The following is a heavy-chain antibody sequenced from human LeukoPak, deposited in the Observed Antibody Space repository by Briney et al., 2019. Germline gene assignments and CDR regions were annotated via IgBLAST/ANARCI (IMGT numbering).Heavy chain of an antibody. CDR3: ARAGYYYGSGSYYNTPHFDY. Sequence: SETLSLTCTVSGGSISSYYWSWIRQPPGKGLEYVGYIYYSGSTYYNPSLKSRVTISVDTSKNQFSLKLSSVTAADTAVYYCARAGYYYGSGSYYNTPHFDYWGQGTLVTVSS. J-gene: IGHJ4*02. D-gene: IGHD3-10*01. V-gene: IGHV4-59*01. CDR1: GGSISSYY. CDR2: IYYSGST.